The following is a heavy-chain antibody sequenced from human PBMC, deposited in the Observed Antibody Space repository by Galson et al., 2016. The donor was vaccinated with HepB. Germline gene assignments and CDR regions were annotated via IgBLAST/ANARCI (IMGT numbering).Heavy chain of an antibody. CDR2: TYYRSKWYY. J-gene: IGHJ4*02. V-gene: IGHV6-1*01. CDR1: GDSVSSNGVA. D-gene: IGHD6-19*01. Sequence: CAISGDSVSSNGVAWNWIRQSPSRGLEWLGRTYYRSKWYYDYALSVKSRITINPDTSKNQFSLQLNSVTPEDTAVYYCVRAVTGYYDYWGQGTLVTVSS. CDR3: VRAVTGYYDY.